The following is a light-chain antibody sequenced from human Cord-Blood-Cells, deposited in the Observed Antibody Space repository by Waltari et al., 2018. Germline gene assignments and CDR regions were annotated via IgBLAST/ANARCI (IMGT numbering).Light chain of an antibody. CDR1: QGISSY. V-gene: IGKV1-9*01. J-gene: IGKJ4*01. CDR3: QQLNS. CDR2: AAS. Sequence: DIQLTQSPSFLSASVGDRVTITCRASQGISSYLAWYQQKPGKAPMLLIYAASTLQSGVPSRFSGSGSGTEFTLTISSLQPEDFATYYCQQLNSFGGGTKVEIK.